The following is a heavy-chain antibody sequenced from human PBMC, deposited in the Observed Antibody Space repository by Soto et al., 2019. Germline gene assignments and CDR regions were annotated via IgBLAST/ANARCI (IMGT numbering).Heavy chain of an antibody. D-gene: IGHD3-22*01. CDR2: ISAYNDNT. V-gene: IGHV1-18*01. CDR3: ARDEGPYYYDSTGYIDY. J-gene: IGHJ4*02. CDR1: DYTFSSYG. Sequence: ASVKVSCKASDYTFSSYGINWVRQAPGQGLEWMGWISAYNDNTNFAQKLQVRVTMTTDTSTNTAYMELRSLRSDDSAVYYCARDEGPYYYDSTGYIDYWGQGTLVTVSS.